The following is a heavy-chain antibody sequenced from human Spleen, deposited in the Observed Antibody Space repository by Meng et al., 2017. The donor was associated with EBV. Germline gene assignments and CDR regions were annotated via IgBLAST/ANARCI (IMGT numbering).Heavy chain of an antibody. V-gene: IGHV1-69*06. J-gene: IGHJ4*02. CDR2: LIPMLGAP. Sequence: QVQCVQSGAEVKKPGASVKVPCKTSGGTFNSDAISWVRQAPGQGLEWMGGLIPMLGAPNLAQKFQDRVTIIADKSTSTHYMELSSLRSDDTAVYYCASESGRGYTPDYWGRGTLVTVSS. CDR1: GGTFNSDA. CDR3: ASESGRGYTPDY. D-gene: IGHD3-10*01.